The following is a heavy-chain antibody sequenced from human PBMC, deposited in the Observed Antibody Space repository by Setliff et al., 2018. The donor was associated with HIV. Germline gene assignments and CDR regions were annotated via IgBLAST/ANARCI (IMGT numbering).Heavy chain of an antibody. CDR2: ISSSSSTI. D-gene: IGHD6-19*01. Sequence: GSLRLSCAASGFTFSSYSMNWVRQAPGKGLEWVSYISSSSSTIYYADSVKGRFTISRDSAKNSVYLQMNSLRVEDTAVYYCAKDHESSGWFRGYIDYWGPGTLVTVSS. J-gene: IGHJ4*02. CDR1: GFTFSSYS. CDR3: AKDHESSGWFRGYIDY. V-gene: IGHV3-48*01.